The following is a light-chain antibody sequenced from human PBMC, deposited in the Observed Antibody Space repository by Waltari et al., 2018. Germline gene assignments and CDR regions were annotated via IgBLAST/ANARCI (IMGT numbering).Light chain of an antibody. V-gene: IGLV3-1*01. CDR3: QAWDGVAVV. J-gene: IGLJ3*02. CDR2: DDS. CDR1: QLGQKY. Sequence: YDLTQSPSLSVSPGQTDSITCSADQLGQKYVSWYQLRPGQSPLLVIYDDSRRPSGIPARFSGSNSGNTATLTITGTQSMDEADYYCQAWDGVAVVFGGGTQLTVL.